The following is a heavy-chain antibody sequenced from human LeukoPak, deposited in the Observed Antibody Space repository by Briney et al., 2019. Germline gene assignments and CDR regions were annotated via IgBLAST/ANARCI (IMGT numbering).Heavy chain of an antibody. CDR2: FYYSGIP. V-gene: IGHV4-39*01. CDR1: GGAISSNSYY. CDR3: ARHFGPWIRSFDY. Sequence: SETLSLTCTVSGGAISSNSYYWGWIRQPPGKGLEWIGSFYYSGIPYYNPSLKRRVTISVDTSKNQFSLKLSSVTAADTAVYYCARHFGPWIRSFDYWGQGTLVTVSS. J-gene: IGHJ4*02. D-gene: IGHD5-18*01.